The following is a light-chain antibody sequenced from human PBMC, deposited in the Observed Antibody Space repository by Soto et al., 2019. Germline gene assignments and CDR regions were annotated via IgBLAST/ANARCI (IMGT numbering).Light chain of an antibody. CDR1: QSLVYSDGNTY. J-gene: IGKJ5*01. Sequence: DVVMTQSPLSLPVTLGQPASISCRSSQSLVYSDGNTYLNWFQQRPGQSPRRLIYNVSKRDSGVRDRFSGSWSGTDFTLNISRVEAEDGGVYYCMQGTHWPPITFGQGTGLEIK. CDR2: NVS. CDR3: MQGTHWPPIT. V-gene: IGKV2-30*01.